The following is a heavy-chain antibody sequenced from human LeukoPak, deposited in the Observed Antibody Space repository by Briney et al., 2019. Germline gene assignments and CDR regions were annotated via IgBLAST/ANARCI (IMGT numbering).Heavy chain of an antibody. V-gene: IGHV4-61*02. J-gene: IGHJ4*02. CDR2: IYTGGST. D-gene: IGHD3-22*01. Sequence: PSQTLSLTCSVSGGSISSSSYYWSWIRQPAGKGLEWIGRIYTGGSTNYNPSLKSRVTISVDKAKKQFSLKLSSVTAADTAVYYCARESRYYDSSGYRYFDYWGQGTLVTVSS. CDR1: GGSISSSSYY. CDR3: ARESRYYDSSGYRYFDY.